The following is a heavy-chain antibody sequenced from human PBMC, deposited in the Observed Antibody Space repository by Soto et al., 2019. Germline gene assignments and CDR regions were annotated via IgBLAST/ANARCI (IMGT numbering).Heavy chain of an antibody. J-gene: IGHJ6*04. D-gene: IGHD6-13*01. CDR1: GGSISSYY. V-gene: IGHV4-59*01. Sequence: TSETLSLTCTVSGGSISSYYWSWIRQPPGKGLEWIGYIYYSGSTNYNPSLKSRVTISVDTSKNQFSLKLSSVTAADTAVYYCARALRIAAAGEITDVWGKGTTVTVSS. CDR3: ARALRIAAAGEITDV. CDR2: IYYSGST.